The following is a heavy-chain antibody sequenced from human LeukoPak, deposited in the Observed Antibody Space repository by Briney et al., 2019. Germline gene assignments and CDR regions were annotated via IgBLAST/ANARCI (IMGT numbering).Heavy chain of an antibody. Sequence: SETLSLTCTVSGGSISSSTYYWGWIRQPPGKGLEWIGSVYYSGGPYFNPSLKSRVTTYVDTSKNQFSLTLSSVTAADTAVYYCASLTHLLTGYDPLPSGYYFDYWGQGILVTVSS. D-gene: IGHD3-9*01. CDR2: VYYSGGP. V-gene: IGHV4-39*01. J-gene: IGHJ4*02. CDR3: ASLTHLLTGYDPLPSGYYFDY. CDR1: GGSISSSTYY.